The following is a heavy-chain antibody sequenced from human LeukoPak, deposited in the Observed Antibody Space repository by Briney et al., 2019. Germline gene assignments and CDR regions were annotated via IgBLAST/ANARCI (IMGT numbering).Heavy chain of an antibody. J-gene: IGHJ6*02. V-gene: IGHV3-53*01. D-gene: IGHD1-1*01. CDR2: ILSVGNI. Sequence: RGSPRLSSAPPRLSTCENYLSGGRPTPGEGLGWVSLILSVGNIYYAAPVQGRFTISRDKSKHTPYLQMNSIRAEDTAVSYFTRDRGYAMDVWGQGTTVTVSS. CDR3: TRDRGYAMDV. CDR1: RLSTCENY.